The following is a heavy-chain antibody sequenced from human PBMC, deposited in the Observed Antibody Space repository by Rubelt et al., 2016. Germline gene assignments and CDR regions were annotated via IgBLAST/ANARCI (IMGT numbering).Heavy chain of an antibody. Sequence: GSLRLSCAASGFTFTTYWMSWVRQAPGKGLEWVANINQDGSEKYYVDSVRGRFTISRDNAKNSLYLQMNSLRADDTAIYYCAKGRWDYSGSLDPYDYWGQGTLVTVSS. V-gene: IGHV3-7*03. CDR1: GFTFTTYW. D-gene: IGHD6-6*01. CDR2: INQDGSEK. CDR3: AKGRWDYSGSLDPYDY. J-gene: IGHJ4*02.